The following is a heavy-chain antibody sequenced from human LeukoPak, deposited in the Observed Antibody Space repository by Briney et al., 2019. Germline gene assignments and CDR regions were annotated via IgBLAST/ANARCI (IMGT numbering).Heavy chain of an antibody. J-gene: IGHJ5*01. CDR3: SHRHNLGVTGPVVTFDS. Sequence: SGPTLVKPTQTLTLTCTFSGFSLSTGGMGVGWIRQPPGKALEWLAIIFWDDNEHYSPSLKNRLTITKDTSKNQVILTMTNMDPVDTATYYCSHRHNLGVTGPVVTFDSWGQGTLVTVSS. V-gene: IGHV2-5*02. CDR1: GFSLSTGGMG. D-gene: IGHD2-21*02. CDR2: IFWDDNE.